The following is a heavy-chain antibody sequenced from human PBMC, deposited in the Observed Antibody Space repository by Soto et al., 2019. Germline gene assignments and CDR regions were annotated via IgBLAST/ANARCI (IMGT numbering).Heavy chain of an antibody. CDR3: AKESGGLGIYYTGRDGRAFDI. J-gene: IGHJ3*02. CDR1: GFTFSSYA. D-gene: IGHD3-10*01. Sequence: EVQLLESGGGLVQPWGSLRLSCAASGFTFSSYAMSWVRQPPGKGLEWVSAISGSGGSTYYADSVKRRFTISRDNSKNSLVLEMSSLRAEDTAVYYCAKESGGLGIYYTGRDGRAFDIWGHGTMVTVSS. V-gene: IGHV3-23*01. CDR2: ISGSGGST.